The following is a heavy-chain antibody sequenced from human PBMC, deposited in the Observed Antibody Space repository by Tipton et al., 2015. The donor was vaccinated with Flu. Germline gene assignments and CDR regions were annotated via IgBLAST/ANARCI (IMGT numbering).Heavy chain of an antibody. CDR3: ARMVVGTTNWFDP. V-gene: IGHV4-59*08. Sequence: LRLSCTVSGGSISSYYWSWIRQPPGKGLERIGNIYYSGSTNYNPSLKSRVTISVDTSKNQFSLRLNSVTAADTAVYYCARMVVGTTNWFDPWGQGTLVTVSS. CDR2: IYYSGST. J-gene: IGHJ5*02. D-gene: IGHD1/OR15-1a*01. CDR1: GGSISSYY.